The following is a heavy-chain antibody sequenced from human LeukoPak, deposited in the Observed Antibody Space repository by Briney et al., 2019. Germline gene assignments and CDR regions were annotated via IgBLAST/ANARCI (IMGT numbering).Heavy chain of an antibody. CDR1: GGSISSYY. Sequence: SETLSLTCTVSGGSISSYYWSWIRQPPGKGLEWIGYIYYSGSTNYNPSLKSRVTISVDTSKNQFSLKLSSVTAADTAVYYCAREGSGSQFDYWGQGTLVTVSS. J-gene: IGHJ4*02. CDR3: AREGSGSQFDY. V-gene: IGHV4-59*01. CDR2: IYYSGST. D-gene: IGHD3-10*01.